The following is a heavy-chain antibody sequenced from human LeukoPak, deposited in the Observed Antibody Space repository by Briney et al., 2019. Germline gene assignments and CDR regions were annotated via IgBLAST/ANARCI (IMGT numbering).Heavy chain of an antibody. V-gene: IGHV3-30-3*01. CDR1: GFTFSGYA. D-gene: IGHD6-19*01. J-gene: IGHJ6*02. Sequence: GGSLRLSCAASGFTFSGYAMHWVRQAPGKGLEWVAVISYDGSNKYYADSVKGRFTISRDNSKNTLYLQMISLRAEDTAVYYCARMGSGWYWAYYYYGMDVWGQGTTVTVSS. CDR2: ISYDGSNK. CDR3: ARMGSGWYWAYYYYGMDV.